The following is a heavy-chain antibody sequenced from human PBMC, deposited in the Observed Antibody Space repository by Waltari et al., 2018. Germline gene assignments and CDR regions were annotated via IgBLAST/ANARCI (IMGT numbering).Heavy chain of an antibody. CDR2: IRRQPYNYAT. CDR3: TAGAVTGTDF. D-gene: IGHD6-19*01. CDR1: GFSFSGPT. Sequence: EVRVVESGGGLVQPGGSLKLSCATSGFSFSGPTIHWVRQTSGKGLEWVGRIRRQPYNYATAYAASVIGRFTISRDDSRNTAYLQMNSLMTEDTAVYYCTAGAVTGTDFWGQGTLVTVSS. V-gene: IGHV3-73*01. J-gene: IGHJ4*02.